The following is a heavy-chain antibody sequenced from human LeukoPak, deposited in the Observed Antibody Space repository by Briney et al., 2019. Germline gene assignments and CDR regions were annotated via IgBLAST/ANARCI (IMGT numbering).Heavy chain of an antibody. D-gene: IGHD6-19*01. Sequence: ASVKVSCKASGYTFTSYYMHWVRQAPGQGLEWMGIINPSGGSTSYAQKFQGRVTMTRDTSTSTVHMELSSLRSEDTAVYYCARGAGSGWYSDWFDPWGQGTLVTVSS. V-gene: IGHV1-46*01. CDR1: GYTFTSYY. J-gene: IGHJ5*02. CDR3: ARGAGSGWYSDWFDP. CDR2: INPSGGST.